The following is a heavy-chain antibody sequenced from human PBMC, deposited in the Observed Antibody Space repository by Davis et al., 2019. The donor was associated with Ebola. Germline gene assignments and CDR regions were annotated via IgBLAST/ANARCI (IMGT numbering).Heavy chain of an antibody. V-gene: IGHV3-30*18. J-gene: IGHJ4*02. D-gene: IGHD6-19*01. Sequence: GESLKISCAASGFTFSSYGMHWVRQAPGKGLEWVAVISYDGSNKYYADSVKGRFTISRDNSKNTLYLQMNSLRAEDTAVYYCAKDWSSGWNSFGYWGQGTLVTVSS. CDR2: ISYDGSNK. CDR1: GFTFSSYG. CDR3: AKDWSSGWNSFGY.